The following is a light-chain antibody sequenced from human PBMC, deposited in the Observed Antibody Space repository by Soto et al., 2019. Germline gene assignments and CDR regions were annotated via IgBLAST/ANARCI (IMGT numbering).Light chain of an antibody. CDR2: GAS. V-gene: IGKV3-15*01. CDR3: QQYDNWPVT. CDR1: QSVSNN. Sequence: EIVLTQSPGTLSLSPGERATLSCRASQSVSNNYLAWYQQKPGQAPRLLIYGASTRATGIPTRFSGSGSGTEFTLTISSLQSEDFAVYYCQQYDNWPVTFGGGTKVDIK. J-gene: IGKJ4*01.